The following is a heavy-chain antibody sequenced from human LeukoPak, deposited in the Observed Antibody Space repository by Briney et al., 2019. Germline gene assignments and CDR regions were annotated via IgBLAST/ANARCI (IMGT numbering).Heavy chain of an antibody. J-gene: IGHJ3*02. CDR3: ARDRLVVKGPPRDAFDI. V-gene: IGHV3-21*01. CDR2: ISSSSSYI. CDR1: GFTFRSYS. Sequence: GGPLRHPRAASGFTFRSYSMNWVRQAPGKGLEWVSSISSSSSYIYYADSVKGRFTISRDNAKNSLYLQMNSLRAEDTAVYYCARDRLVVKGPPRDAFDIWGQGTMVTVSS. D-gene: IGHD2-15*01.